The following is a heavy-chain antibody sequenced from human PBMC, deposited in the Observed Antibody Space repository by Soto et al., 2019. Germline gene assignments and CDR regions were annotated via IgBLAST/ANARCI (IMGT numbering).Heavy chain of an antibody. CDR1: GGTFSSYA. CDR3: ARQITIFGVAPPSSGMDV. V-gene: IGHV1-69*01. CDR2: IIPIFGTA. Sequence: QVQLVQSGAEVKKPGSSVKVSCKASGGTFSSYAISWVRQAPGQGLEWMGGIIPIFGTANYAQKFQGRVTITADESTSTAYMELSSLRSEDTAVYYSARQITIFGVAPPSSGMDVWGQGTTVTVSS. D-gene: IGHD3-3*01. J-gene: IGHJ6*02.